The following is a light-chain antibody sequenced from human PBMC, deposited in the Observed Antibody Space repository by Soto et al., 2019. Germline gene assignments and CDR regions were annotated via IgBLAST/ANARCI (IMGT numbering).Light chain of an antibody. Sequence: QSVLTQPRSVPGSPGQSVTISCTGTSSDVGNYIYVSWYQQHPGKAPKLMIYDVSKRPSGVPDRFSGSKSGNTASLTISGLQAEDEADYYCCSYVGSYSLVFGGGTKVTVL. J-gene: IGLJ2*01. CDR2: DVS. CDR3: CSYVGSYSLV. V-gene: IGLV2-11*01. CDR1: SSDVGNYIY.